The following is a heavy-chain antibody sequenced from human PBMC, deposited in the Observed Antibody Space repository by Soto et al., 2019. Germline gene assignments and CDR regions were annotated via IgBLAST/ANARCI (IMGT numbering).Heavy chain of an antibody. D-gene: IGHD2-15*01. CDR3: ARERGSHCSGGSCYSVDAFKI. Sequence: PGGSLRLSCAASGFTVSSNYMSWVRQAPGKGLEWVSVIYSGGSTYYADSVKGRFTISRDNSKNTLYLQMNSLRAEDTAVYYCARERGSHCSGGSCYSVDAFKIWGQGTMVTVSS. CDR2: IYSGGST. CDR1: GFTVSSNY. J-gene: IGHJ3*02. V-gene: IGHV3-53*01.